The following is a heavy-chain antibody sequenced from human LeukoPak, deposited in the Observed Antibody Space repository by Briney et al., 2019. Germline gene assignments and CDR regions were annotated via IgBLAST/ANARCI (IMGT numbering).Heavy chain of an antibody. J-gene: IGHJ4*02. CDR1: GFTFSSYW. Sequence: PGGSLRLSCAASGFTFSSYWMHWVRQAPGKGPVWVSRINNDGSGTTYADSVKGRFTVSRDNAKNSLYLQMNSLRAEDTGVYYCARESCSGGDCYSYFEYWGQGTLVTVSS. V-gene: IGHV3-74*01. CDR3: ARESCSGGDCYSYFEY. D-gene: IGHD2-15*01. CDR2: INNDGSGT.